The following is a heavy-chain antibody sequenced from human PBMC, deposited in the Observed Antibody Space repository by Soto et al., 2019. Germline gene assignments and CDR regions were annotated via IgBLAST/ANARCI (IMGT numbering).Heavy chain of an antibody. D-gene: IGHD6-13*01. V-gene: IGHV4-39*01. CDR3: ARYAKAAAGTVDY. CDR1: GGSISSSSYY. Sequence: PSETLSLTCTVSGGSISSSSYYWGWIRQPPGKWLEWIGSIYYSGSTYYNPSLKSRVTISVDTSKNQFSLKLSSVTAADTAVYYCARYAKAAAGTVDYWGQGTLVT. J-gene: IGHJ4*02. CDR2: IYYSGST.